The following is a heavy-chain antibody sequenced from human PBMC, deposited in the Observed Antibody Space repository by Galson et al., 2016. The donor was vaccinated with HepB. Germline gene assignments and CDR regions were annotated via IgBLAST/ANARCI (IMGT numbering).Heavy chain of an antibody. CDR3: AKDAKRMPTGNGGIYDY. CDR2: ISGSGDNT. CDR1: KFPFSTCA. Sequence: CAASKFPFSTCAMSWVRQAPGKGLEWVSTISGSGDNTFHAESVKGRFTISRDNPRNTLFLQMNSLTAEDTAVYYCAKDAKRMPTGNGGIYDYWGQGTLVTVSS. J-gene: IGHJ4*02. V-gene: IGHV3-23*01. D-gene: IGHD1-1*01.